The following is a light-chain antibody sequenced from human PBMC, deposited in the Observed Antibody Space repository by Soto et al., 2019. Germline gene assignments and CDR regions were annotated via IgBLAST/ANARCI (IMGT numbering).Light chain of an antibody. J-gene: IGKJ4*01. CDR2: AAS. CDR1: QSVGSS. V-gene: IGKV1-5*03. CDR3: QKYSSYPLT. Sequence: DILMTQSPSTLSASVLDRVTITCRASQSVGSSLALYQQIPGKPPRVLIHAASTLQSGVPSRFSGSGSGTEFSLTISSLQPDDFATYSCQKYSSYPLTFGGGTKVDIK.